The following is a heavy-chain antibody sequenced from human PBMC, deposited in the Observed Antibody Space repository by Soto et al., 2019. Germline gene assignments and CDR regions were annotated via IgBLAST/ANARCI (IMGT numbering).Heavy chain of an antibody. V-gene: IGHV1-18*01. D-gene: IGHD6-6*01. CDR2: VSAYNGER. Sequence: QVQLVQSGAEVKKPGASVKVSCKASGYTFTNYGINWVRQAPGQGLEWLGWVSAYNGERRYAQRVQARVIMTTVTSTTTAYMELRSLRSDDTAVYYCSRGTSIPASGDYWVQGTLVTVSS. J-gene: IGHJ4*01. CDR1: GYTFTNYG. CDR3: SRGTSIPASGDY.